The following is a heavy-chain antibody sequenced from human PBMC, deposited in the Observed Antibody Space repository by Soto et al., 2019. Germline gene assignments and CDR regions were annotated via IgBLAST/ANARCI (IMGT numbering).Heavy chain of an antibody. CDR2: IYYSGST. V-gene: IGHV4-59*01. D-gene: IGHD3-9*01. J-gene: IGHJ6*02. Sequence: SETLSLTCTVSGGSISSYYWSWIRQPPGKGLEWIGYIYYSGSTNYNPSLKSRVTISVDTSKNQFSLKLSSVTSADTAVYYCARDRLRYFYWTSPHRHYGMDVWGQGTTVTVSS. CDR3: ARDRLRYFYWTSPHRHYGMDV. CDR1: GGSISSYY.